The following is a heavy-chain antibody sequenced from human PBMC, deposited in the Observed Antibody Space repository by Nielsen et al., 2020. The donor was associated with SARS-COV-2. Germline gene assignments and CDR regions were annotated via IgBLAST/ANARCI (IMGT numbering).Heavy chain of an antibody. Sequence: GESLKISCAASGFTFSSYSMNWVRQAPGKGLEWVSYISSSSSTIYYADSVKGRFTISRDNAKNSLYLQMNSLRAEDTAVYYCARDHKYSSSRGLGYWGQGTLVTVSS. V-gene: IGHV3-48*01. D-gene: IGHD6-13*01. J-gene: IGHJ4*02. CDR3: ARDHKYSSSRGLGY. CDR2: ISSSSSTI. CDR1: GFTFSSYS.